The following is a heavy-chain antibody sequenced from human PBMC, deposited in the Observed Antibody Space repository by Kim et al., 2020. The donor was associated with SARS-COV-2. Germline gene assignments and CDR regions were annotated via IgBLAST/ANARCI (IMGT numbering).Heavy chain of an antibody. J-gene: IGHJ3*02. V-gene: IGHV1-18*01. Sequence: ASVKVSCKASGYTFTSYGTRWVRQAPGQGLEWMGWISAYNGNTNYAQKPQGRGTMTTDTATSTAYMEPRSLRPDDTAVYYCACEAAAGNGGAFAIWGQGTMVTVSS. CDR1: GYTFTSYG. D-gene: IGHD6-13*01. CDR3: ACEAAAGNGGAFAI. CDR2: ISAYNGNT.